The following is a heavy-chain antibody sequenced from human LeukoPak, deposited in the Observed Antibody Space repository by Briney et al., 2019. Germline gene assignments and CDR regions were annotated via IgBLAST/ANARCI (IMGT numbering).Heavy chain of an antibody. D-gene: IGHD2-15*01. CDR1: GYNFGGYY. Sequence: ASAKVSCKSSGYNFGGYYIHWVRQVPGLGLEWMGWISPKGDETKYAQKFQGRLTVTRDTSISTTYMDLSGLRSDDTAVYYCARGDMYFQDSSYRSLDHWGQGTLVTVSS. J-gene: IGHJ4*02. CDR3: ARGDMYFQDSSYRSLDH. V-gene: IGHV1-2*02. CDR2: ISPKGDET.